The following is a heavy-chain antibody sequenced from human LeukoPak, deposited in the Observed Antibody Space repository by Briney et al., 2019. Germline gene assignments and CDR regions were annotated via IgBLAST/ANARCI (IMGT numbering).Heavy chain of an antibody. CDR3: ARGPATIPDYYMDV. D-gene: IGHD5-12*01. V-gene: IGHV1-8*01. CDR2: MNPNSGNT. Sequence: ASVRVSCKASGNTSTSYDINWVRQATGQGLEWMGWMNPNSGNTAYAQKFEGRVTMTRDTSISTAYMEVSSLRSEDTAVYYCARGPATIPDYYMDVWGKGTTVTVSS. J-gene: IGHJ6*03. CDR1: GNTSTSYD.